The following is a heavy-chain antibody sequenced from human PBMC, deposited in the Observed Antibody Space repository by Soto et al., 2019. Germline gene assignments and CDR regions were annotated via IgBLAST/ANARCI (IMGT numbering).Heavy chain of an antibody. CDR2: INAGNGNT. J-gene: IGHJ6*02. CDR3: ATLSIADRLEYSYYYGMDV. D-gene: IGHD6-6*01. V-gene: IGHV1-3*01. Sequence: ASVKVSCKASGYTFTSYAMHWVRQAPGQRLEWMGWINAGNGNTKYSQKFQGRVTITRDTSASTAYMELSSLRSEDTAVYYCATLSIADRLEYSYYYGMDVSGQGTTVTVSS. CDR1: GYTFTSYA.